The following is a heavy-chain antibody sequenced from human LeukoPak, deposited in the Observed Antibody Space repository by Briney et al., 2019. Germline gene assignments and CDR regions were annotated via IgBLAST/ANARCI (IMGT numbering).Heavy chain of an antibody. CDR1: GFTFSSYA. V-gene: IGHV3-23*01. D-gene: IGHD3-22*01. CDR3: AKDRRDSSGYYYRY. J-gene: IGHJ4*02. Sequence: GGSLRLSCAASGFTFSSYAMSWVRQAPGKGLEWVSAISGSGGSTYYADSVKGRFTISRDNSKNTLYLQMNSLRAEGTAVYYCAKDRRDSSGYYYRYWGQGTLVTVSS. CDR2: ISGSGGST.